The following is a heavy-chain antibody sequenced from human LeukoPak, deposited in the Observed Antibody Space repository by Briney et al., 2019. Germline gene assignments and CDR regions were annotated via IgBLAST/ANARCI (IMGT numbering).Heavy chain of an antibody. CDR1: GGTFSSYA. CDR3: ARVEDYDFWSGYSAIDY. V-gene: IGHV1-69*13. CDR2: IIPIFGTA. Sequence: SVKVSCQASGGTFSSYAISWVRQAPGQGLEWMGGIIPIFGTANYAQKFQGRVTITADESTSTAYMELSSLRSDDTAVYYCARVEDYDFWSGYSAIDYWGQGTLVTVSS. D-gene: IGHD3-3*01. J-gene: IGHJ4*02.